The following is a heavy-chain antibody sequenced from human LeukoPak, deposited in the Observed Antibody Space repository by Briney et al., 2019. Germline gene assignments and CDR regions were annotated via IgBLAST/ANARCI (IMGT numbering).Heavy chain of an antibody. CDR3: AREATPSQALRYFDWLSTAAGPYNWFDP. D-gene: IGHD3-9*01. CDR2: ISAYNGNT. CDR1: GYTFTSYG. Sequence: ASVKVSCKASGYTFTSYGISWVRQAPGQGLEWMGWISAYNGNTNYAQKLQGRVTMTTDTSTSTAYMELRSLRSDDTAVYYCAREATPSQALRYFDWLSTAAGPYNWFDPWGQGTLVTVSS. J-gene: IGHJ5*02. V-gene: IGHV1-18*01.